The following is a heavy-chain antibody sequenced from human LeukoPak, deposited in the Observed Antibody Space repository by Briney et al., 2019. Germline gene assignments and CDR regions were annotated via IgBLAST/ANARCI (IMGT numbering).Heavy chain of an antibody. CDR3: AKDQVGATLNDAFDI. J-gene: IGHJ3*02. D-gene: IGHD1-26*01. V-gene: IGHV3-23*01. CDR2: ISGRGGST. CDR1: GFTFSSYA. Sequence: GGSLRLSCAASGFTFSSYAMSWVRQAPGKGLEWVSAISGRGGSTYYADSVKGRVTISRDNSKNTRYLQMNSLRAEDTAVYYCAKDQVGATLNDAFDIWGQGTMVTVSS.